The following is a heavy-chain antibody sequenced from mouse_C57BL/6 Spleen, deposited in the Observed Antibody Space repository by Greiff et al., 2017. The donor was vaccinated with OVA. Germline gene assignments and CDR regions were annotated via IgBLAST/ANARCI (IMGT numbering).Heavy chain of an antibody. J-gene: IGHJ2*01. Sequence: QVQLQQPGAELVKPGASVQLSCKASGYTFTSYWMHWVKQRPGQGLEWIGMIHPNSGSTNYNEKFKSKATLTVDKSSSTAYMQLSSLTSEDSAVYYCAREGGSYYFDYWGQGTTLTVSS. CDR3: AREGGSYYFDY. CDR2: IHPNSGST. CDR1: GYTFTSYW. V-gene: IGHV1-64*01.